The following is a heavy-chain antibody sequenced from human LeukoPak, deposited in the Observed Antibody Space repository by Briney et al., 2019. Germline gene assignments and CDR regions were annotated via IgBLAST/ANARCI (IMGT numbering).Heavy chain of an antibody. CDR3: ARESQEGAFDY. J-gene: IGHJ4*02. V-gene: IGHV1-3*01. CDR1: GYTFTRYA. Sequence: GASVKVSCKASGYTFTRYAMHWVRQAPGQRLEWMGWINAGNGNTKYSQKFQGRVTITRDTPASTAYMELSSLRSEDTAVYYCARESQEGAFDYRGQGTLVTVSS. CDR2: INAGNGNT.